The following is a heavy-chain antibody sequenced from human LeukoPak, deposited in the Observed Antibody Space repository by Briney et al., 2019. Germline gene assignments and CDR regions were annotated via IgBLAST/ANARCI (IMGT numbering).Heavy chain of an antibody. CDR2: IHSSGST. D-gene: IGHD6-19*01. CDR3: ARGKVVAGTPGQNSWDY. J-gene: IGHJ4*02. Sequence: SETLSLTCTVSGGSISSYYWNWIRQPAGKGLEWIGRIHSSGSTNYNPSLKSRVTVSVDTSKNQFSLKLSSVTAADTAVYYCARGKVVAGTPGQNSWDYWGQGTLVTVSS. V-gene: IGHV4-4*07. CDR1: GGSISSYY.